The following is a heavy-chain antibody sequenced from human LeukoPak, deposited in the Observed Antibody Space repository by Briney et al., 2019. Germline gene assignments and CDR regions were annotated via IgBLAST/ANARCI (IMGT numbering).Heavy chain of an antibody. CDR3: ARRDTAMAAIDY. J-gene: IGHJ4*02. V-gene: IGHV4-59*01. CDR1: GGSISSYY. D-gene: IGHD5-18*01. Sequence: SETLSLTCTVSGGSISSYYWSWIRQPPGKGLEWIGYIYYSGSTNYNPSLKSRVTISVDTSKNQFSLKLSSVTAADTAVYYCARRDTAMAAIDYWGQGTLVTVSS. CDR2: IYYSGST.